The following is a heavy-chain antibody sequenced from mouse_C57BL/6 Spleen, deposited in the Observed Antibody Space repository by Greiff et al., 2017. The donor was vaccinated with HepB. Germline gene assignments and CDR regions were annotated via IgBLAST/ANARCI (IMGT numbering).Heavy chain of an antibody. CDR1: GYTFTDYN. J-gene: IGHJ4*01. Sequence: VQLQQSGPELVKPGASVKIPCKASGYTFTDYNMDWVKQSHGKSLEWIGDINPNNGGTIYNQKFKGKATLTVDKSSSTAYMELRSLTSEDTAVYYCARGRWLLRGGAMDYWGQGTSVTVSS. V-gene: IGHV1-18*01. CDR3: ARGRWLLRGGAMDY. CDR2: INPNNGGT. D-gene: IGHD2-3*01.